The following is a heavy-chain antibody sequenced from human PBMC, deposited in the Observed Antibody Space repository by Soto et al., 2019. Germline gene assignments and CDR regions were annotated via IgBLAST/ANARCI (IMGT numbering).Heavy chain of an antibody. Sequence: SETLSLTCTVSGGSVTSDEDYWSWIRQSPGKGLEWIGYISNSGSTGYNPSLKSRVTMSVDTSKNQFSLKLTSVTAADTAVYYCARDGGSEWDTTWYFYFDHWGQGTLVTVSS. V-gene: IGHV4-30-4*01. CDR3: ARDGGSEWDTTWYFYFDH. J-gene: IGHJ4*02. D-gene: IGHD1-26*01. CDR2: ISNSGST. CDR1: GGSVTSDEDY.